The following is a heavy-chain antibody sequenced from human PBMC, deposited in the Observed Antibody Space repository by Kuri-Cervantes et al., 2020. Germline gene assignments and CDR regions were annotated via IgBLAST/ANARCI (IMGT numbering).Heavy chain of an antibody. Sequence: GESLKISCAASGFTFSRYVMHWVRQAPGKGLERVGGILYDGTKKFYTDSVRGRFTISRDNSKNTLFLQMNSLRTEDTAVYYCATSNSAGRITVFGVLGPRELRHWGQGTLVTVSS. J-gene: IGHJ1*01. CDR1: GFTFSRYV. D-gene: IGHD3-3*01. V-gene: IGHV3-30*03. CDR3: ATSNSAGRITVFGVLGPRELRH. CDR2: ILYDGTKK.